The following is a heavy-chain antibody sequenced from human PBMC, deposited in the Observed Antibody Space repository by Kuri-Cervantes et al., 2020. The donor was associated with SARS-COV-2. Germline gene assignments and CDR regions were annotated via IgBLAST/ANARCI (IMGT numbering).Heavy chain of an antibody. CDR3: ARAGNVLMVYAIAYYMDV. J-gene: IGHJ6*03. CDR1: GFTFSSYA. D-gene: IGHD2-8*01. Sequence: GESLKISCAASGFTFSSYAMHWVRQAPGKGLEWVAVISYDGSNKYYADSVKGRFTISRDNSKNTLYLQMNSLRAEGTAVYYCARAGNVLMVYAIAYYMDVWGKGTTVTVSS. CDR2: ISYDGSNK. V-gene: IGHV3-30*04.